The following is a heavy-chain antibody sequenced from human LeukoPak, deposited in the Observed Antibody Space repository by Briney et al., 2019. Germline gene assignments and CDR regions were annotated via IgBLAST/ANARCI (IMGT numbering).Heavy chain of an antibody. V-gene: IGHV3-11*04. D-gene: IGHD3-10*02. CDR1: GGSFSGYY. Sequence: LSLTCAVYGGSFSGYYWTWIRQAPGKGLEWVSYISSSGSTIYYADSVKGRFTISRDNAKNSLCLQMNSLRAEDTAVYYCAELGITMIGGVWGKGTTVTISS. J-gene: IGHJ6*04. CDR2: ISSSGSTI. CDR3: AELGITMIGGV.